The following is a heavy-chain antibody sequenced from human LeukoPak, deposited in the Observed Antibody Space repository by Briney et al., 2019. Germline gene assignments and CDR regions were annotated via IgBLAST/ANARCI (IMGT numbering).Heavy chain of an antibody. J-gene: IGHJ4*02. CDR3: ARASGDTYYDISTGYYPHFDY. Sequence: GGSLRLSCAASGFTFSSYSMNWVRQAPGKGLEWVSSISSSSSYIYYADSVKGRFTISRDNAKNSLYLQMNSLRAEDTAVYYCARASGDTYYDISTGYYPHFDYWGQGTLVTVSS. D-gene: IGHD3-9*01. V-gene: IGHV3-21*01. CDR2: ISSSSSYI. CDR1: GFTFSSYS.